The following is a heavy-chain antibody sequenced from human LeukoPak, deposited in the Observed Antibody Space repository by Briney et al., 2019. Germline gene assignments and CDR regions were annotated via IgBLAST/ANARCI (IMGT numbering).Heavy chain of an antibody. J-gene: IGHJ4*02. D-gene: IGHD1-26*01. CDR3: ARKYSGTNPFDY. CDR1: GCTFSRYG. V-gene: IGHV3-30*12. Sequence: GGSLRLSCAASGCTFSRYGMHWVRQAPGKGLEWVAVISYDGSNKYYADSVKGRFTISRDLSKNTLYLQMNSLRAEDTALYYCARKYSGTNPFDYWGQGTLVTVSS. CDR2: ISYDGSNK.